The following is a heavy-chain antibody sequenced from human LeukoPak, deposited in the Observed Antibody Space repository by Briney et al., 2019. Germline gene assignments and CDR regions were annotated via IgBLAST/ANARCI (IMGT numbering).Heavy chain of an antibody. CDR3: AKAYYYDSSGSSYYFDY. CDR2: ISWDGGST. V-gene: IGHV3-43*01. Sequence: SGGSLRLSCAASGFTFDDYTMHWVRQAPGKGLEWVSLISWDGGSTYYADSVKGRFTISRDNSKNSLYLQMNSLRIEDTALYYCAKAYYYDSSGSSYYFDYWGQGTLVTVSS. D-gene: IGHD3-22*01. J-gene: IGHJ4*02. CDR1: GFTFDDYT.